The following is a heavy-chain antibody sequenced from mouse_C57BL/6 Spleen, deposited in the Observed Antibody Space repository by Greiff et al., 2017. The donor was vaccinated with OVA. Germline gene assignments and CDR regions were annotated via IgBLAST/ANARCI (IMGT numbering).Heavy chain of an antibody. V-gene: IGHV1-66*01. CDR1: GYSFTSYY. CDR2: IYPGSGNT. CDR3: ARAGWDWYFDV. J-gene: IGHJ1*03. D-gene: IGHD1-2*01. Sequence: QVQLKESGPELVKPGASVKISCKASGYSFTSYYIHWVKQRPGQGLEWIGWIYPGSGNTKYNEKFKGKATLTADTSSSTAYMQLSSLTSEDSAVYYCARAGWDWYFDVWGTGTTVTVSS.